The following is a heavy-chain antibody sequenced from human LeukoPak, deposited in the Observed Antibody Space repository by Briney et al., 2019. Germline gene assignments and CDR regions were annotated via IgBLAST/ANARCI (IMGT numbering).Heavy chain of an antibody. D-gene: IGHD4-17*01. V-gene: IGHV1-69*13. CDR1: GGTFISYA. J-gene: IGHJ4*02. Sequence: ASVKVSCKASGGTFISYAISWVRQAPGQGLEWMGGIIPIFGTANYAQKFQGRVTITADESTSTAYMELSSLRSEDTAVYYCARDPGDYSPFDYWGQGTLVTVSS. CDR2: IIPIFGTA. CDR3: ARDPGDYSPFDY.